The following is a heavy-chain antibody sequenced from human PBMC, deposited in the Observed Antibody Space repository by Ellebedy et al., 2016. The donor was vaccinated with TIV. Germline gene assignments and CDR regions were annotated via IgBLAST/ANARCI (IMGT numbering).Heavy chain of an antibody. Sequence: GSLRLSCTVSGGTISSSSYYWGWIRQPPGKGLEWIGSIYYSGSTHYNPSLKSRVTISVDTSKNQFSLKLSSVTAADTAVYYCARMAREGGGYFDYWGQGTLVTVSS. CDR1: GGTISSSSYY. CDR2: IYYSGST. V-gene: IGHV4-39*07. D-gene: IGHD3-16*01. J-gene: IGHJ4*02. CDR3: ARMAREGGGYFDY.